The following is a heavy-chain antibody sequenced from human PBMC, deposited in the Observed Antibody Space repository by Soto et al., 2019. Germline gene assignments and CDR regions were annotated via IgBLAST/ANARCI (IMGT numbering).Heavy chain of an antibody. V-gene: IGHV4-39*01. CDR2: IYYSGRT. CDR3: ASLSGDDVSY. Sequence: SQTLSVTCAVSCGSISSHNYFWGSIRQPPGKGLEWIGNIYYSGRTYYNPSLKSRVTISVDTSKNQFSLKLSSVTAADTAVYYCASLSGDDVSYWGQGTLVTVSS. CDR1: CGSISSHNYF. J-gene: IGHJ4*02. D-gene: IGHD4-17*01.